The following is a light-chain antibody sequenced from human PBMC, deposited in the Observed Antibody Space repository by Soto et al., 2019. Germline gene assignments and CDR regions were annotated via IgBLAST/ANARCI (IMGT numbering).Light chain of an antibody. V-gene: IGKV2-30*01. CDR2: EVS. CDR3: MQGTHWPWT. J-gene: IGKJ1*01. CDR1: QSLVYSDGNTY. Sequence: DVDMTQSPLSLPVTLGQPASISCRSSQSLVYSDGNTYLSWFQQRPGQSPRRLIYEVSNRESGVPDRFSGSGSGTDFTLKISRVEAEDVGVYYCMQGTHWPWTFGQGTKVEI.